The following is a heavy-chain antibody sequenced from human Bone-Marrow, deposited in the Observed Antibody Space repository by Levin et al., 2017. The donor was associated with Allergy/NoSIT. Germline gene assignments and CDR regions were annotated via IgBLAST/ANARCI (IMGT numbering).Heavy chain of an antibody. J-gene: IGHJ5*02. CDR3: AREGRSRPAYNWLDP. CDR1: GVNFSAYW. V-gene: IGHV3-74*01. D-gene: IGHD2-21*01. Sequence: SCAASGVNFSAYWMHWVRQVPGKGLVWVSRINTDGSFANYADSVKGRFTVSRDNAKNTVYLQMDSLRGEDTAVYYCAREGRSRPAYNWLDPWGQGTLVTVSS. CDR2: INTDGSFA.